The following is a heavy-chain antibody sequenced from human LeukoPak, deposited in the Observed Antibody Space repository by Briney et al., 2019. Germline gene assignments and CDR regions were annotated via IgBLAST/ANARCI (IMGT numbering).Heavy chain of an antibody. CDR2: IYRNGST. V-gene: IGHV4-38-2*02. CDR1: GYSISSGYF. J-gene: IGHJ4*02. D-gene: IGHD6-13*01. CDR3: ARHAGEYSSSWYLGY. Sequence: SETLSLTCTVSGYSISSGYFWGWIRQPPGKGLEWFGNIYRNGSTYYNPSLKSRVTISVDTSKNHFSLKLSSVAATDTAVYYCARHAGEYSSSWYLGYWGQGTLVTVSS.